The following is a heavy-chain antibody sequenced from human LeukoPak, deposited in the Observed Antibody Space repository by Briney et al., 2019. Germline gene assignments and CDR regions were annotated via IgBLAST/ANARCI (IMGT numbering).Heavy chain of an antibody. V-gene: IGHV3-23*01. CDR3: ARTVWVRGVTEYYFDY. CDR1: GFTFSSYA. J-gene: IGHJ4*02. D-gene: IGHD3-10*01. CDR2: ISGSGGTT. Sequence: PGGSLRLSCAASGFTFSSYAMSWVRQAPGKGLEWVSTISGSGGTTYYADSVKGRFSISRDNSKNTLYLQMNSLRAEDTAVYYCARTVWVRGVTEYYFDYWGQGTLVTVSS.